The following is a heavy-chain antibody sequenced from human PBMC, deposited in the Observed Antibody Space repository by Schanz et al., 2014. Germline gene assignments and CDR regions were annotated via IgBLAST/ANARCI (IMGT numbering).Heavy chain of an antibody. CDR1: RFTVTNAC. CDR3: ARWFLIRGVILDS. J-gene: IGHJ4*02. V-gene: IGHV3-11*01. CDR2: VSRSTPDI. Sequence: VHLLESGGGLVEPGGSLRLSCAASRFTVTNACMSWVRQAPGKGLEWVSYVSRSTPDIYYADSVKGRFTISRDNSKNSLYLQMNSLRADDTAMYYCARWFLIRGVILDSWGQGTLVTVAS. D-gene: IGHD3-10*01.